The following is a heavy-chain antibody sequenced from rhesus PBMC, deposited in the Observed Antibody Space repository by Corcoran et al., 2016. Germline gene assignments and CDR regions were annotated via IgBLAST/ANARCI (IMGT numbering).Heavy chain of an antibody. D-gene: IGHD2-27*01. J-gene: IGHJ4*01. CDR3: TTGEYCSGIYCYGYYFDY. V-gene: IGHV3-184*01. CDR2: IRRKAYGGTA. CDR1: GFTFSDYY. Sequence: EVQLVESGGGVDQPGGSLRLSCAASGFTFSDYYMYWVRQAPGKGLEWGGFIRRKAYGGTAEYAPSVKGIFTISRDDSKSIAYLQMSSLKTEDTAVYYCTTGEYCSGIYCYGYYFDYWGQGVLVPVSS.